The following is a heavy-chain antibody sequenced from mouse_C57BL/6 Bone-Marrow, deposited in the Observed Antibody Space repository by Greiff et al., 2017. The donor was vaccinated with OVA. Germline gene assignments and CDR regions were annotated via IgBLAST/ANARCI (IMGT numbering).Heavy chain of an antibody. V-gene: IGHV14-4*01. CDR2: IDPENGDT. Sequence: DVQLQESGAELVRPGASVKLSCTASGFNIKDDYMHWVKQRPEQGLEWIGWIDPENGDTEYASKFQGKATITADTSSNTAYLQLSSLTSEDTAVYYCTSYDYDVGYFDYWGQGTTLTVSS. D-gene: IGHD2-4*01. CDR1: GFNIKDDY. CDR3: TSYDYDVGYFDY. J-gene: IGHJ2*01.